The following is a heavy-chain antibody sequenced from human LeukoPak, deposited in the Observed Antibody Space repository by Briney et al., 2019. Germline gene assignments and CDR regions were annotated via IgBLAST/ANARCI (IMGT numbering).Heavy chain of an antibody. D-gene: IGHD5-12*01. CDR3: ARDVIRVATPFVY. J-gene: IGHJ4*02. CDR2: ISSSSSTI. CDR1: GFTFSSYS. Sequence: PGGSLRLSCAACGFTFSSYSMNWVRQAPGKGLEWVSYISSSSSTIYYADSVKGRFTISRDNAKNSLYLQMNSLRAEDTAVYYCARDVIRVATPFVYWGQGTLVTVSS. V-gene: IGHV3-48*01.